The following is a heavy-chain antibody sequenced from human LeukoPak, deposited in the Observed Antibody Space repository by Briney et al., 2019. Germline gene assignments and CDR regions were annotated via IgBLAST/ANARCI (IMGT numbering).Heavy chain of an antibody. V-gene: IGHV1-69*04. D-gene: IGHD6-13*01. CDR3: ARVGKSSSWYAY. Sequence: GASVKVSCKASGGTFSSYAISWVRQAPGQGLEWVGRIIPILGIANYAQKFQGRVTITADKSTSTAYMELSSLRSEDTAVYYCARVGKSSSWYAYWGQGTLVTVSS. J-gene: IGHJ4*02. CDR1: GGTFSSYA. CDR2: IIPILGIA.